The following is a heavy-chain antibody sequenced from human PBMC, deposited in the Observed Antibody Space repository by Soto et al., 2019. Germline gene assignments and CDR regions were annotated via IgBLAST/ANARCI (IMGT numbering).Heavy chain of an antibody. D-gene: IGHD3-22*01. V-gene: IGHV3-23*01. CDR3: AKASWVPMRVEEYDWYFNL. Sequence: EVQMLESGGGLVQPGGSLRLSCAASGFTFSTYAMSWVRQAPGKRLEWVSAISGRGHNTFYADSVRGRFTISRDNSKDTVYLKLDSLRVADTGVYYCAKASWVPMRVEEYDWYFNLGGRGTPVTVSS. CDR2: ISGRGHNT. CDR1: GFTFSTYA. J-gene: IGHJ2*01.